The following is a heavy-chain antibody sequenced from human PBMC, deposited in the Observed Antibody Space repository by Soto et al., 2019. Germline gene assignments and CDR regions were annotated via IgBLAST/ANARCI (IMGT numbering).Heavy chain of an antibody. D-gene: IGHD5-12*01. CDR3: ASRLLVDGYNPPNYYYGMDV. V-gene: IGHV1-69*06. CDR2: IIPIFGTA. J-gene: IGHJ6*02. CDR1: GGTFSSYA. Sequence: QVQLVQSGAEVKKPGSSVTVSCTASGGTFSSYAISWVRQAPGQGLEWMGGIIPIFGTANYAQKFQGRVTITADKSTSTAYMELSSLRSEDTAVYYCASRLLVDGYNPPNYYYGMDVWGQGTTVTVSS.